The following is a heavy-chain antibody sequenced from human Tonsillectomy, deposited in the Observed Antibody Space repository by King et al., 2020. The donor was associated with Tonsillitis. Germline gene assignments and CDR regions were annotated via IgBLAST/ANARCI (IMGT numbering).Heavy chain of an antibody. J-gene: IGHJ4*02. CDR1: GFIFSHYA. Sequence: VQLVESGGGVVQPGRSLRLSCAASGFIFSHYAMHWVRQAPGKGLDWVAVISYDGSNKNYADSVKGRFTISRDDSKNTLYLQMNSLRGEDTAVYYCARDSPPDYWGQGTLDTVSS. CDR2: ISYDGSNK. CDR3: ARDSPPDY. V-gene: IGHV3-30*04.